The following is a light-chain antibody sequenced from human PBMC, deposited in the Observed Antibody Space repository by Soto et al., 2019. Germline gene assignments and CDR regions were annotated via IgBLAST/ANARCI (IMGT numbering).Light chain of an antibody. J-gene: IGKJ4*01. CDR1: LGFGTW. CDR2: AAS. Sequence: DIQMTQSPSSVSASVGDRVTITCRASLGFGTWLAWYQHKPGRAPKLLMYAASTLQTGVPSRFSGSGSGTDFTLTISSLQPEDVATYYCQQANSFPFTFGGGTKVEIK. V-gene: IGKV1D-12*01. CDR3: QQANSFPFT.